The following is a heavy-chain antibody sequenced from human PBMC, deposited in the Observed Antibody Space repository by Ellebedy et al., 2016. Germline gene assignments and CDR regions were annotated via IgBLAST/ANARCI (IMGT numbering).Heavy chain of an antibody. CDR2: MNPNSGNT. Sequence: ASVKVSXXASGYTFTSYDINWVRQATGQGLEWMGWMNPNSGNTGYAQKFQGRVTMTRNTSISTAYMELSSLRAEDTAVYYCARDRRVVVPAAMGFDPWGQGTLVTVSS. D-gene: IGHD2-2*01. J-gene: IGHJ5*02. V-gene: IGHV1-8*01. CDR1: GYTFTSYD. CDR3: ARDRRVVVPAAMGFDP.